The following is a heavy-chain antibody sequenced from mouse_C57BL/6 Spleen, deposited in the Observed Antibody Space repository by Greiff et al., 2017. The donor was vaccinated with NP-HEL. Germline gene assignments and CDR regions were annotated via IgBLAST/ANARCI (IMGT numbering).Heavy chain of an antibody. J-gene: IGHJ2*01. V-gene: IGHV1-82*01. Sequence: QVQLQQSGPELVKPGASVKISCKASGYAFSSSWMNWVKQRPGKGLEWIGRIYPGDGDTNYNGKFKGKATLTADKSSSTAYMQLSSLTSEDSAVYFCARSLLGFDYWGQGTTRTVSS. D-gene: IGHD2-10*01. CDR2: IYPGDGDT. CDR1: GYAFSSSW. CDR3: ARSLLGFDY.